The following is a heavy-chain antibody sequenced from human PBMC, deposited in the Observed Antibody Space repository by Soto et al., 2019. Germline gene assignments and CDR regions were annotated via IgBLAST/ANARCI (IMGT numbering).Heavy chain of an antibody. V-gene: IGHV3-7*03. J-gene: IGHJ4*02. CDR2: IKQDGSEK. Sequence: EVQLVESGGGLVQPGGSLRLSCAASGCTFSSYWMSWVRQAPGKGLEWVANIKQDGSEKYYVDSVKGRFTISRDNAKNSRYLQTNSLRAEYTAGYYCATVPRSRDALDYWGQGTLVTVSS. CDR1: GCTFSSYW. CDR3: ATVPRSRDALDY. D-gene: IGHD6-13*01.